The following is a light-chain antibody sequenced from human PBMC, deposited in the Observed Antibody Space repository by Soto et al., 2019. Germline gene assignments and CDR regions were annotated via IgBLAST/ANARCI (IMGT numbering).Light chain of an antibody. CDR1: QSLVYSDGNTY. Sequence: DVVITQSPLSLPVTLGQRASISCRSSQSLVYSDGNTYLNWYHQRPGQSPRRLIYKVSTRDSGVPDSFSGSRSCAAVILKISRMLAADVVVYYYFQGTCRRRFTFGEGTKVEIK. CDR2: KVS. J-gene: IGKJ4*01. V-gene: IGKV2-30*01. CDR3: FQGTCRRRFT.